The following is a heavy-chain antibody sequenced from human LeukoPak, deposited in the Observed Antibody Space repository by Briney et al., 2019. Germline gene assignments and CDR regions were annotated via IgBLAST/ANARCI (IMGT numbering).Heavy chain of an antibody. CDR2: ISGSGGST. D-gene: IGHD5-18*01. Sequence: GGSLRLSCAASGFSFSSSAISWVRQAPGKGLEWVSVISGSGGSTDYADSVKGRFTISRDNSKNTLYLQMNSLRAEDTAVYYCAREGPRGHTYDLTFGYWGQGTLVTVSS. CDR3: AREGPRGHTYDLTFGY. CDR1: GFSFSSSA. J-gene: IGHJ4*02. V-gene: IGHV3-23*01.